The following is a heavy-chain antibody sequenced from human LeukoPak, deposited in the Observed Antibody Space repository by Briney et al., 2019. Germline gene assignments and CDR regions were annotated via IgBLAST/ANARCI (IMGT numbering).Heavy chain of an antibody. Sequence: ASVKVSCKASGYTFTGYYMHWVRQAPGQGLEWMGWINPNSGGTNYAQKFQGRVTMTRDTSISTAYMELSRLRSDDTAVYYCARGGSGYPTLYYYYYMDVWGKGTTATVSS. J-gene: IGHJ6*03. V-gene: IGHV1-2*02. CDR1: GYTFTGYY. CDR2: INPNSGGT. D-gene: IGHD3-3*01. CDR3: ARGGSGYPTLYYYYYMDV.